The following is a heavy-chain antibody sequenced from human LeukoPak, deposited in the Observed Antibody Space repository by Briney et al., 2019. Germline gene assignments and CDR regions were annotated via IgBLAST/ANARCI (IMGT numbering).Heavy chain of an antibody. CDR3: ARGRAARGWWFDP. V-gene: IGHV1-8*01. D-gene: IGHD6-25*01. CDR2: MNPNSGNT. CDR1: GYTFTSYD. J-gene: IGHJ5*02. Sequence: ASVKVSCKASGYTFTSYDINWVRQATGQGLEWLGWMNPNSGNTGYAQKFQGRVTMTRNTSISTAYMELSSLRSEDTAVYYCARGRAARGWWFDPWGQGTLVTVSS.